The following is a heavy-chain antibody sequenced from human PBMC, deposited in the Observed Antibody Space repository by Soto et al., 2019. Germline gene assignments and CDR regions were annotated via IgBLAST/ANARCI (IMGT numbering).Heavy chain of an antibody. CDR1: AVNFATYW. CDR3: ARDSGYGSGASVNHYLDY. Sequence: PGGPQRHPESAVAVNFATYWVSRVRKPTGKGLEWLATIKFDASEKKYVDSVKGRFTMSRDNAKKSLYLQMDSLRAEDTAVYYCARDSGYGSGASVNHYLDYWGHGTLVTVS. V-gene: IGHV3-7*01. D-gene: IGHD3-10*01. J-gene: IGHJ4*01. CDR2: IKFDASEK.